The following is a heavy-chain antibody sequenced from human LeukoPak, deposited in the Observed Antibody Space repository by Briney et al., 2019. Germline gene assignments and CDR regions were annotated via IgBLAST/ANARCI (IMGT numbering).Heavy chain of an antibody. J-gene: IGHJ2*01. CDR2: IYRGGTT. V-gene: IGHV3-66*01. D-gene: IGHD5-24*01. CDR3: ARVSADGYNYNWYFDL. CDR1: GFTVSSNY. Sequence: GGSLRLFCSASGFTVSSNYMSWGRPAPGKGLEWGSVIYRGGTTYYADSVKGRFTISRDNSKSTLYLQMNGLSAEDTAVYYCARVSADGYNYNWYFDLWGRGTLVTVSS.